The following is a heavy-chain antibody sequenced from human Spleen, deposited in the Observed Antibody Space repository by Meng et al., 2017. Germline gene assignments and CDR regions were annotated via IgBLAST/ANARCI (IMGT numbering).Heavy chain of an antibody. V-gene: IGHV3-23*01. CDR1: GFTFNTYA. CDR3: ARVPPRGYSYGFDY. CDR2: ISGSGGST. J-gene: IGHJ4*02. D-gene: IGHD5-18*01. Sequence: GESLKISCVASGFTFNTYAMSWVRQAPGKGLEWVSAISGSGGSTYYADSVKGRFTISRDNSKNTLYLQMNSLRAEDTAVYYCARVPPRGYSYGFDYWGQGTLVTVSS.